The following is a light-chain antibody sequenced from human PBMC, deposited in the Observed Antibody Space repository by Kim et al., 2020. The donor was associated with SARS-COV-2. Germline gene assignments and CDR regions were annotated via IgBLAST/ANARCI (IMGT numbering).Light chain of an antibody. Sequence: QSINIACTGTSSDVGGYNYVSWYQQHPGKAPKLMIYDVSIRPSGVSNRFSGSKSGNTASLTISGLQAEDEADYYCSSYTSSSTVAVFGGGTQLTVL. J-gene: IGLJ2*01. CDR1: SSDVGGYNY. CDR3: SSYTSSSTVAV. CDR2: DVS. V-gene: IGLV2-14*03.